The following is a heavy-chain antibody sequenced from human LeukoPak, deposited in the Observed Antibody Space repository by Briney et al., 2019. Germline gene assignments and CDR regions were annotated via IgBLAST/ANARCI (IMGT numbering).Heavy chain of an antibody. J-gene: IGHJ5*02. CDR1: GGTFSSYT. Sequence: SVKVSCKASGGTFSSYTISWVRQAPGQGLEWMGRIIPILGIANYAQKFQGRVTITADKSTSTAYMELSGLRSEDTAVYYCARVDCSGGSCLFDPWGQGTLVTVSS. V-gene: IGHV1-69*02. D-gene: IGHD2-15*01. CDR3: ARVDCSGGSCLFDP. CDR2: IIPILGIA.